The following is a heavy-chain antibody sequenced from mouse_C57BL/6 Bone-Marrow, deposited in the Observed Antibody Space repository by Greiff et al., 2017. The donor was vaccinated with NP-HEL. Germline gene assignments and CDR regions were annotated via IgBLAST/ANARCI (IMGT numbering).Heavy chain of an antibody. Sequence: QVQLQQPGAELVRPGSSVKLSCKASGYTFTSYWMDWVKQRPGQGLEWIGNIYPSDSETHYNQKFKDKATLTVDKSSSTAYMQLSSLTSEDSAVDYCASPDYYGSSWYFDVWGTGTTVTVSS. J-gene: IGHJ1*03. CDR1: GYTFTSYW. CDR2: IYPSDSET. D-gene: IGHD1-1*01. V-gene: IGHV1-61*01. CDR3: ASPDYYGSSWYFDV.